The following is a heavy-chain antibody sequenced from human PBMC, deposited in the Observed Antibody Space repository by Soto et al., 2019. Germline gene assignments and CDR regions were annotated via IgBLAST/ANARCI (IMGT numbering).Heavy chain of an antibody. CDR2: IIPIFGTA. CDR3: ASQVLVPAAIEYYYYGMDV. V-gene: IGHV1-69*13. Sequence: SVKVSCKASGGTFSSYAISWVRQAPGQGLEWMGGIIPIFGTANYAQKFQGRVTITADESTSTAYMELSSLRSEDTAVYYCASQVLVPAAIEYYYYGMDVWGQGTTVTVSS. J-gene: IGHJ6*02. CDR1: GGTFSSYA. D-gene: IGHD2-2*01.